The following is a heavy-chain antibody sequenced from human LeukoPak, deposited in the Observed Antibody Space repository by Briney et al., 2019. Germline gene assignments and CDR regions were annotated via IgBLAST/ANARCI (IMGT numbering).Heavy chain of an antibody. CDR3: ARGTYSYGYGY. CDR2: INSDGSST. D-gene: IGHD5-18*01. J-gene: IGHJ4*02. V-gene: IGHV3-74*01. CDR1: GFTFSSYW. Sequence: PGGSLRLSCAAPGFTFSSYWMHWVRQAPGKGLGWVSRINSDGSSTSYADSVKGRFTISRDNAKNTLYLQMNSLRAEDTAVYYCARGTYSYGYGYWGQGTLVTVSS.